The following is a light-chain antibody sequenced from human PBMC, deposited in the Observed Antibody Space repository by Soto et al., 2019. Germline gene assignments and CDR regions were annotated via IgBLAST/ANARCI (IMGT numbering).Light chain of an antibody. CDR1: QSVSSN. CDR3: QQYSIWPYT. Sequence: EIVMTQSPATLSVSPGERATLSCRASQSVSSNLAWYQQKLGQAPRLLIYGASTGATGIPARFSGSGSKTEFTLTISSLQSEDFAVYYCQQYSIWPYTFGQGTKLEIK. V-gene: IGKV3-15*01. CDR2: GAS. J-gene: IGKJ2*01.